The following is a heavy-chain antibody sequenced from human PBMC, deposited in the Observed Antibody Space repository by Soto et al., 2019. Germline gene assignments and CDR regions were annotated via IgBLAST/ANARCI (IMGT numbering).Heavy chain of an antibody. D-gene: IGHD2-2*01. CDR3: ARAGYCTGTSCFRNGMDV. J-gene: IGHJ6*02. CDR2: ISNDGSNT. V-gene: IGHV3-30-3*01. CDR1: GFTFSNYA. Sequence: QVQLVESGGGVVQPRRSLRLSCAASGFTFSNYAIHWVRQAPGKGLEWVADISNDGSNTYFADSVRGRFTISRDNSKNTLFLQMNSLRLEYTAVYYCARAGYCTGTSCFRNGMDVWGQGTTVTAAS.